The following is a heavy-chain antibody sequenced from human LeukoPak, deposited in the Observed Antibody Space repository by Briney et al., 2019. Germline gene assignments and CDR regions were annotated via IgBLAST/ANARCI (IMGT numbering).Heavy chain of an antibody. J-gene: IGHJ4*02. V-gene: IGHV1-2*02. D-gene: IGHD6-13*01. CDR3: AAQPGIAAAGFDY. Sequence: ASVKVSCKASGYTFTSYYMHWVRQAPGQGLEWMGWINPNSGGTNYAQKFQGRVTMTRDTSISTAYMELSRLRSDDTAVYYCAAQPGIAAAGFDYWGQGTLVTVSS. CDR1: GYTFTSYY. CDR2: INPNSGGT.